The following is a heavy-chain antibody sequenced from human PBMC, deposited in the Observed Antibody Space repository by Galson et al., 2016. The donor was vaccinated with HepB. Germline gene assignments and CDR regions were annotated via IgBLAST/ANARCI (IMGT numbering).Heavy chain of an antibody. Sequence: QSGAEVKKPGESLKISCKGSGFSFASYWVGWVRQLPGKGLEWMGIIYPDDSDTRYSPSFEGQVTISADKSISTAYLQWSSLKASDTAMYYCASSYLAHAFDLWGQGTMVTVSS. J-gene: IGHJ3*01. V-gene: IGHV5-51*01. CDR3: ASSYLAHAFDL. CDR1: GFSFASYW. CDR2: IYPDDSDT.